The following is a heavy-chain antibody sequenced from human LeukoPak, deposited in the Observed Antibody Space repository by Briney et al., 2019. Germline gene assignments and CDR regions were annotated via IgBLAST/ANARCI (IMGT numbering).Heavy chain of an antibody. CDR2: ISAYNGNT. CDR3: ARGDLTTVTTHFDY. J-gene: IGHJ4*02. V-gene: IGHV1-18*01. D-gene: IGHD4-17*01. Sequence: ASVKVSCKASGYTFTSYGISWVRQAPGQGLEWMGWISAYNGNTNYAQKFQGRVTITADESTSTAYMELSSLRSEDTAVYYCARGDLTTVTTHFDYWGQGTLVTVSS. CDR1: GYTFTSYG.